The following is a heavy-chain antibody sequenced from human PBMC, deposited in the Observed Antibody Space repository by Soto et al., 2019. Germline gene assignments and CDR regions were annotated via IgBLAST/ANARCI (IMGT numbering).Heavy chain of an antibody. CDR2: IIPIFGTA. V-gene: IGHV1-69*06. J-gene: IGHJ3*02. CDR3: ARDLGPHITGTTRDI. CDR1: GGTFSSYA. D-gene: IGHD1-20*01. Sequence: SMQVSCKASGGTFSSYAISWVRQATGQGLEWMGGIIPIFGTANYAQKFQGRVTITADKSTSTAYMELSSLRSEDTAVYYCARDLGPHITGTTRDIWGQGTMVTVSS.